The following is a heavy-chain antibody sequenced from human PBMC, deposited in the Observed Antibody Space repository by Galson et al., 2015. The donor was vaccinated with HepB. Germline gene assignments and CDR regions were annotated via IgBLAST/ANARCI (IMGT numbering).Heavy chain of an antibody. D-gene: IGHD1-26*01. CDR3: ARAWRDLIVGATTFDY. Sequence: SLRLSCAASGFTFSSYAMHWVRQAPGKGLEWVAVISYDGSNKYYADSVKGRFTISRDNSKNTLYLQMNSLRAEDTAVYYCARAWRDLIVGATTFDYWGQGTLVTVSS. CDR2: ISYDGSNK. J-gene: IGHJ4*02. V-gene: IGHV3-30*04. CDR1: GFTFSSYA.